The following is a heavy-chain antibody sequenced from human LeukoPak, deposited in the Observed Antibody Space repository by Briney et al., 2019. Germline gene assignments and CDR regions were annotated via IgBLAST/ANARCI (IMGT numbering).Heavy chain of an antibody. Sequence: GGSLRLSCAAPGFTFSSYAMSWVRQAPGKGLEWVSAISGSGGSTYYADSVKGRFTISRDNSKNTLYLQMNSLRAEDTAVYYCAKDPNYYDSSGSHWGQGTLVTVSS. CDR1: GFTFSSYA. D-gene: IGHD3-22*01. J-gene: IGHJ4*02. CDR2: ISGSGGST. V-gene: IGHV3-23*01. CDR3: AKDPNYYDSSGSH.